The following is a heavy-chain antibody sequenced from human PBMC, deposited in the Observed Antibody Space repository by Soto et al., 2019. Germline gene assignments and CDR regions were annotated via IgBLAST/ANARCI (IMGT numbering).Heavy chain of an antibody. V-gene: IGHV4-34*01. CDR3: ARILQLWALDY. D-gene: IGHD5-18*01. Sequence: SLTCAVYGGSFSGYYWSWIRQPPGKGLEWIGEINHSGSTNYNPSLKSRVTISVDTSKNQFSLKLSSVTAADTAVYYCARILQLWALDYWGQGTLVTVSS. CDR1: GGSFSGYY. CDR2: INHSGST. J-gene: IGHJ4*02.